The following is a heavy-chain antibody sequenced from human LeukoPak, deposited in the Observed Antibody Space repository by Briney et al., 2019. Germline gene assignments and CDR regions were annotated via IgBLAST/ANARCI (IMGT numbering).Heavy chain of an antibody. D-gene: IGHD6-19*01. Sequence: PGGSLRLSCAASGFTFSSYWMTWVRQAPGKGLEWVSGINWNGGRTGYADSVKGRFTISRDNAKNSLYLQMDSLRAEDTALYYCARDCSGADASDIWGQGTMVTVSS. CDR3: ARDCSGADASDI. V-gene: IGHV3-20*04. J-gene: IGHJ3*02. CDR2: INWNGGRT. CDR1: GFTFSSYW.